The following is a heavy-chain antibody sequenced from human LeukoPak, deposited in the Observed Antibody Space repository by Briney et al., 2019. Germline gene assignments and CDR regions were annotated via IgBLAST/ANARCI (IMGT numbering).Heavy chain of an antibody. D-gene: IGHD3-10*01. Sequence: PGGSLRLSCAASGFTFSSYGMHWVRQAPGKGLEWVAVISYDGSNKYYADSVKGRFPISRDNSKNTLYLQMNSLRAEDTAVYYCAKDDGSGGFDYWGQGTLVTVSS. CDR3: AKDDGSGGFDY. CDR2: ISYDGSNK. J-gene: IGHJ4*02. V-gene: IGHV3-30*18. CDR1: GFTFSSYG.